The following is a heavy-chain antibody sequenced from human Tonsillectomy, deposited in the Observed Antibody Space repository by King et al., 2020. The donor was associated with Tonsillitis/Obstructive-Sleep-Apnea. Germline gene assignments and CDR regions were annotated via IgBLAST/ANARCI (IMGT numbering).Heavy chain of an antibody. V-gene: IGHV3-33*01. CDR3: VREPADRDSGFDY. J-gene: IGHJ4*02. Sequence: VQLVESGGGVVQPGRSLRLSCAASGFTFSSCGMHWVRQAPGKGLEWVAFIWSDGSNKYYADSVKGRFTISRDNSKHTLYLQMSSLRAVDTAVYFCVREPADRDSGFDYWGQGTLVTVSS. CDR1: GFTFSSCG. D-gene: IGHD1-26*01. CDR2: IWSDGSNK.